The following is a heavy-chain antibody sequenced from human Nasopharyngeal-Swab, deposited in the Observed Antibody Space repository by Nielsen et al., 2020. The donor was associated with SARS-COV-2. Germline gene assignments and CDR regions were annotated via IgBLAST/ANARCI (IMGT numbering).Heavy chain of an antibody. V-gene: IGHV3-7*01. CDR2: IKQDGSEK. D-gene: IGHD3-22*01. Sequence: GGSLRLSCAASGFTFSSYWMSWVRQAPGKGLEWVANIKQDGSEKYYVDSAKGRFTISRDNAKNSLYLQMNSLRAEDTAVYYCARDQAEPRLGSDYWGQGTLVTVSS. J-gene: IGHJ4*02. CDR3: ARDQAEPRLGSDY. CDR1: GFTFSSYW.